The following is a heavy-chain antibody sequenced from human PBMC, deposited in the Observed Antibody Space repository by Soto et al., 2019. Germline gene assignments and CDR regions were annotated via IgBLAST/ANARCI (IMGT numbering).Heavy chain of an antibody. CDR2: LVVGSGNT. CDR3: AAVPVLRFLEWLPASVDY. J-gene: IGHJ4*02. CDR1: GFMFTSSA. V-gene: IGHV1-58*01. D-gene: IGHD3-3*01. Sequence: QMQVVQSGPEVKKPGTSVKVSCKTSGFMFTSSAVQWVRQARGQRLEWIGWLVVGSGNTHYAQHFQEMVTLTRDMSTGTAYMELSSLRSEDTAVYYCAAVPVLRFLEWLPASVDYWGQGTLVTVSS.